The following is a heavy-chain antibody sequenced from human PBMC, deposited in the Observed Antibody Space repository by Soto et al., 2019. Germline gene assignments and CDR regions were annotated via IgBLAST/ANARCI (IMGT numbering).Heavy chain of an antibody. Sequence: SETLSLTCTVSGGSISSYYWSWIRQPPGKGLEWIGYIYYSGSTNYNPSLKSRVTISVDTSKNQFSLNLSSVTAADTAVYYCAMAEDSSSRSYYYYMDVWGKRTTITVSS. CDR3: AMAEDSSSRSYYYYMDV. D-gene: IGHD6-6*01. J-gene: IGHJ6*03. CDR2: IYYSGST. CDR1: GGSISSYY. V-gene: IGHV4-59*01.